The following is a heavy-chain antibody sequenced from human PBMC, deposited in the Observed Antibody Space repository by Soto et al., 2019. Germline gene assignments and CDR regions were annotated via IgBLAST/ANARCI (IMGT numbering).Heavy chain of an antibody. CDR1: GFSLRTTGLG. J-gene: IGHJ5*02. CDR2: IYWDDAK. CDR3: ANRQGRAMITERIFWLDP. Sequence: QITLKESGPPLVKPTQTLTLTCTFSGFSLRTTGLGVGWIRQPPGKALEWLAHIYWDDAKRYSPSLKSRLTITKDTSKNQVVLTMTNMDPVDKATYYSANRQGRAMITERIFWLDPWGQGTLVTVSS. D-gene: IGHD5-18*01. V-gene: IGHV2-5*02.